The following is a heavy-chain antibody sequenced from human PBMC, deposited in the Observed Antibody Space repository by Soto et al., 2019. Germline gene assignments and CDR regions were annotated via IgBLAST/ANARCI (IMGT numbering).Heavy chain of an antibody. CDR1: GFTFGDYA. D-gene: IGHD6-13*01. CDR2: IRSKAYGETT. CDR3: TRYTYNSRYSYLGMDV. J-gene: IGHJ6*02. V-gene: IGHV3-49*03. Sequence: GGSLRLSCTCFGFTFGDYAISWSRQAPGKGLEWVGVIRSKAYGETTDYGASVKGRFTILRDDSKSIAYLQLNSLQSEDTGVYYCTRYTYNSRYSYLGMDVWGHGTAVTVSS.